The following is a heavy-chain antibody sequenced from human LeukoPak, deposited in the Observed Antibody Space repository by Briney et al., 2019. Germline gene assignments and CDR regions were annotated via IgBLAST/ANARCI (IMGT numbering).Heavy chain of an antibody. CDR1: GFTFSSYE. CDR3: AELGITMIGGV. D-gene: IGHD3-10*02. V-gene: IGHV3-48*03. CDR2: ISSSGSTI. Sequence: PGGSLRLSCAASGFTFSSYEMNWVRQAPGKGLEWVSYISSSGSTIYYADSVKGRFTISRDNAKNPLYLQMNSLRAEDTAVYYCAELGITMIGGVWGKGTTATISS. J-gene: IGHJ6*04.